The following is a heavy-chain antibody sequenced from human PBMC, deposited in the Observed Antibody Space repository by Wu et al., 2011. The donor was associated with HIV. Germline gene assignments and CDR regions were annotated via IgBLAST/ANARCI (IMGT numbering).Heavy chain of an antibody. CDR1: ENTFTSYG. J-gene: IGHJ4*02. V-gene: IGHV1-18*01. D-gene: IGHD3-10*01. CDR3: AGGFSGLNYFDY. Sequence: QVQLVQSGAEVKKPGASVKVSCKASENTFTSYGISWVRQAPGQGLEWMGWISVYNGNTNYAQKFQGRVTMTTDTSTSTAYMKLRSLRSDDTAVFYCAGGFSGLNYFDYWGQGTLVTVSS. CDR2: ISVYNGNT.